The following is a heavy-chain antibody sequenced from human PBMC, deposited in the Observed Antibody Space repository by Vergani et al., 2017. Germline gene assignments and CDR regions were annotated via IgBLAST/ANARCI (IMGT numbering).Heavy chain of an antibody. CDR2: IYYSGST. CDR1: GGSIRSTFYY. D-gene: IGHD6-13*01. J-gene: IGHJ6*03. V-gene: IGHV4-39*01. CDR3: ARHKEQLVPGNYYYYYCMDV. Sequence: QLQLQESDPGLVKPSETLSLICTVSGGSIRSTFYYWGWIRQPPGKGLEWIGTIYYSGSTYYNPSLKSRVIISVDTSKNQFSLKLNSVTAADTAVYYCARHKEQLVPGNYYYYYCMDVWGKGTTVTVSS.